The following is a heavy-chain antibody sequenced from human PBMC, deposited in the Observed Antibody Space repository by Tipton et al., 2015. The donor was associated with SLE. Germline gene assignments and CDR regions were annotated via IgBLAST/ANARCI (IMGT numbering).Heavy chain of an antibody. CDR2: IYYTGRT. Sequence: TLSLTCTVSGGSINSYYWSWVRQPPGMGLEWVWCIYYTGRTKYNPSPKSRVSISVDTSKTQLSLIMSSLTAADTAVYYCARAPEGAMGGMDVWGQGTTVTVS. CDR3: ARAPEGAMGGMDV. D-gene: IGHD1-14*01. CDR1: GGSINSYY. J-gene: IGHJ6*02. V-gene: IGHV4-59*12.